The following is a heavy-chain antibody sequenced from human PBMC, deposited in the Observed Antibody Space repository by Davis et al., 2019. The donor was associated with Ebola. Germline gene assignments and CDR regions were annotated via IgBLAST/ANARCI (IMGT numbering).Heavy chain of an antibody. J-gene: IGHJ4*02. CDR1: GFTFSSYW. V-gene: IGHV3-7*01. D-gene: IGHD3-22*01. CDR3: ASLYYYDPSGYKPY. CDR2: IKQDGSEK. Sequence: GESLKISCAASGFTFSSYWMSWVRQAPGKGLEWVANIKQDGSEKYYVDSVKGRFTISRDNAKNSLYLQMNSLRAEDTAVYYCASLYYYDPSGYKPYWGQGTLVTVSS.